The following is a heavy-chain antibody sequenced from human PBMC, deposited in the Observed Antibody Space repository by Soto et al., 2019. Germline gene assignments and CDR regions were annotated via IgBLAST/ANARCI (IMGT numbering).Heavy chain of an antibody. D-gene: IGHD3-3*01. Sequence: GGSLRLSCAASGFTFSSYAMSWVRQAPGKGLEWVSAISGSGGSTYYADSVKGRFTISRDKSKNTLYLQMNSLRAEDTAVYYCAKGSGDDFWSGYSRYYYYYMDVWGKGTTVTVSS. CDR2: ISGSGGST. J-gene: IGHJ6*03. V-gene: IGHV3-23*01. CDR1: GFTFSSYA. CDR3: AKGSGDDFWSGYSRYYYYYMDV.